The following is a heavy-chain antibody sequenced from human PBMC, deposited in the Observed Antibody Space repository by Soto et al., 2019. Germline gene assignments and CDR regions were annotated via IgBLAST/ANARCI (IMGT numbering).Heavy chain of an antibody. CDR2: ISFGGGST. D-gene: IGHD6-19*01. CDR3: ATDSFRSGIAVAGNY. V-gene: IGHV3-23*01. J-gene: IGHJ4*02. CDR1: GFTFGSYA. Sequence: EVQLLEAGGGVVQPGGSLGLSCAASGFTFGSYAMTWVRQAPGKGLEWVSAISFGGGSTYYAASVKGRFTISRDNSKNTLYLQMTSLRAEDTAIYYCATDSFRSGIAVAGNYWGQGTLVTVSS.